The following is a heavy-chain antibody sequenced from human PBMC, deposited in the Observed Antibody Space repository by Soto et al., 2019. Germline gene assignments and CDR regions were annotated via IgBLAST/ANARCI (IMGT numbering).Heavy chain of an antibody. V-gene: IGHV3-21*01. CDR3: ARENSYYDSGGYFGY. Sequence: EVQLVESGGGLVKPGGSLRLSCTASGFTFSSYSMNWVRQAPGKGLEWVSSISSNSNYIYYADSVKGRFTISRDNAKNSLYLQMNSLRAEDTAVYYCARENSYYDSGGYFGYWGQGTLVTASS. CDR1: GFTFSSYS. D-gene: IGHD3-22*01. CDR2: ISSNSNYI. J-gene: IGHJ4*02.